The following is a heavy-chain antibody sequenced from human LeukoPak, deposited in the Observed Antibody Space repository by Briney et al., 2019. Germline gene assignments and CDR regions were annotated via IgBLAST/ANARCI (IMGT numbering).Heavy chain of an antibody. CDR2: IYYSGST. Sequence: SETLSLTCTVSGGSISSSSYYWGWIRQPPGKGLEWIGYIYYSGSTNYNPSLKSRVTISVDTSKNQFSLKLSSVTAADTAVYYCARRLPKRELARDYYYYYYMDVWGKGTTVTVSS. V-gene: IGHV4-61*05. D-gene: IGHD1-26*01. J-gene: IGHJ6*03. CDR3: ARRLPKRELARDYYYYYYMDV. CDR1: GGSISSSSYY.